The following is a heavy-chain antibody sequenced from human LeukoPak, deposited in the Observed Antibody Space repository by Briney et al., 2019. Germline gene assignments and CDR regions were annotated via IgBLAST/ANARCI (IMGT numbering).Heavy chain of an antibody. J-gene: IGHJ4*02. CDR2: ISSTSTST. CDR3: ARGRSGYYFAY. V-gene: IGHV3-48*02. Sequence: PGGSLRLSCAASGFTFSSVSMNWVRQAPGKGLEWVSYISSTSTSTYYADSAKGRFTISRDNAQNSLYLQMNSLGDDDTAVYYCARGRSGYYFAYWGEGTLVTVSS. D-gene: IGHD3-22*01. CDR1: GFTFSSVS.